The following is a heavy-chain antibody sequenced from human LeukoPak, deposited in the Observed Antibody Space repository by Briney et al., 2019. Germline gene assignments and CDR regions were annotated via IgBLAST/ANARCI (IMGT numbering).Heavy chain of an antibody. Sequence: SETLSLTCTVSGGSISSSSYYWGWIRQPPGKGLEWSVSIYYSGSTYYNPSLKSRVTISVDTSKNQFSLKLSSVTAADTAVYYCARAGLGNWFDPWGQGTLVTVSS. J-gene: IGHJ5*02. CDR3: ARAGLGNWFDP. CDR1: GGSISSSSYY. CDR2: IYYSGST. D-gene: IGHD3-22*01. V-gene: IGHV4-39*01.